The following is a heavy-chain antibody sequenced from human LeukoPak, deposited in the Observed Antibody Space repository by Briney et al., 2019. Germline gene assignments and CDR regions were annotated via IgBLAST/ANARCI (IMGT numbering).Heavy chain of an antibody. CDR2: ISGGGGST. Sequence: PGGSLRLSCAASGFTFSSYAMSWVRQAPGKGLEWVSGISGGGGSTFYADSVKGRFTISRDNSKSTLYLQMNSLRAEDTAVYYCAEDVYGSSWSSFDCWGQGTLVTVSS. CDR3: AEDVYGSSWSSFDC. D-gene: IGHD6-13*01. J-gene: IGHJ4*02. V-gene: IGHV3-23*01. CDR1: GFTFSSYA.